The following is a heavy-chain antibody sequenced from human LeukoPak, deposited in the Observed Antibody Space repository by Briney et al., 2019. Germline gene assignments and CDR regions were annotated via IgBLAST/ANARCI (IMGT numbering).Heavy chain of an antibody. CDR1: GFTFSSYG. V-gene: IGHV3-33*01. D-gene: IGHD5-12*01. J-gene: IGHJ4*02. CDR3: ARDRYSGYDFTGYYFDY. Sequence: GGSLRLSCAASGFTFSSYGMHWVRQAPGKGLEWVAVIWYDGSNKYYADSVKGRFTISRDNSKNTLYLQMNSLRAEDTAVYYCARDRYSGYDFTGYYFDYWGQGTLVTVSS. CDR2: IWYDGSNK.